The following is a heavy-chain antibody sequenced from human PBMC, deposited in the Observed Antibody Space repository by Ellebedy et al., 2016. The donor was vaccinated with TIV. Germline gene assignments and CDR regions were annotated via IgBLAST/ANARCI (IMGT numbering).Heavy chain of an antibody. CDR3: ARGSGHPGYLDY. Sequence: PGGSLRLSCAASGFTFSSYAMSWVRQAPGKGLEWVSAISGSGGSTYYADSVKGRFTISRDNSKNTLYLQMNSLRAEDTAVYHCARGSGHPGYLDYWGQGTLVTVSS. J-gene: IGHJ4*03. D-gene: IGHD2-15*01. CDR2: ISGSGGST. V-gene: IGHV3-23*01. CDR1: GFTFSSYA.